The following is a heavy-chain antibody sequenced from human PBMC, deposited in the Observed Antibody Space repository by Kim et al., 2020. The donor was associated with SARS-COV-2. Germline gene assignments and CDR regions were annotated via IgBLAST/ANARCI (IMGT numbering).Heavy chain of an antibody. D-gene: IGHD5-18*01. J-gene: IGHJ6*02. V-gene: IGHV1-18*04. CDR3: ARDEDSHGQDYGMDV. CDR1: HYTFSSYG. Sequence: ALVKVSCKASHYTFSSYGISWVRQAPGQGLEWMGWISAYNGKTNYVQKFQDRVTMTTDTSTSTAYMELRSLRSDDTAVYYCARDEDSHGQDYGMDVWGQGTTVTVSS. CDR2: ISAYNGKT.